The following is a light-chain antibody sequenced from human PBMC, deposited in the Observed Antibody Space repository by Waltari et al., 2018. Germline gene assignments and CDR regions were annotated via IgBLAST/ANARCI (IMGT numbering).Light chain of an antibody. CDR3: SSYAGGSLFV. CDR2: DVN. CDR1: NSDIGAYNY. Sequence: SALTQPRSVSGSPGQSVTISCPGSNSDIGAYNYVSWYQQHPGRPPKRWMYDVNKRPSGVPRRFSGSKSGNTASLTISGLQAEDETDYYCSSYAGGSLFVFGDGTKVTVL. V-gene: IGLV2-11*01. J-gene: IGLJ1*01.